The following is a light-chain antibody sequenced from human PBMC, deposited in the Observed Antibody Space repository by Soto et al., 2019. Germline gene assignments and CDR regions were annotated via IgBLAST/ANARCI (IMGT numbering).Light chain of an antibody. CDR2: NNG. V-gene: IGLV1-47*01. CDR3: NSQRSSGTRV. Sequence: QSVLTQPPSVSATPGQRVTISCSGSSSNVGSHYVYWYQQLSGTAPKLLIYNNGQRPSGVPDRFSDSKSGTSASLAISGLRSEDEADYYCNSQRSSGTRVFGTGTKLTVL. CDR1: SSNVGSHY. J-gene: IGLJ1*01.